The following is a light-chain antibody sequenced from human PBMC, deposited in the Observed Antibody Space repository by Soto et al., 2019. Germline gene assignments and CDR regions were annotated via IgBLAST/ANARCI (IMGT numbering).Light chain of an antibody. V-gene: IGKV1-39*01. CDR2: AAS. CDR1: QSISHY. Sequence: DIQMTQSPSSLSASVGDRVTIACRASQSISHYLNWYQQKPGKAPKLLIYAASFLQSGVPSRFSGGGSGTDFTLTISSPQPEDFAPYYCQESYSTPYTFGQGTTLEIK. CDR3: QESYSTPYT. J-gene: IGKJ2*01.